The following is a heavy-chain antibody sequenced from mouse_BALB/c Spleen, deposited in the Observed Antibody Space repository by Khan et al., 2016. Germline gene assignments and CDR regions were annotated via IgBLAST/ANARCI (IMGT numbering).Heavy chain of an antibody. J-gene: IGHJ1*01. CDR3: ASTFWYFDV. Sequence: EVKLLESGGGLVQPGGSLKLSCAASVFDFSRYWMSWVRQAPGKGLEWIGEINPDSSTINYTPSLKDKFIISRDNAKNTLYLQMSKVRSEDTARYYCASTFWYFDVWGAGTTVTVSS. CDR2: INPDSSTI. V-gene: IGHV4-1*02. CDR1: VFDFSRYW.